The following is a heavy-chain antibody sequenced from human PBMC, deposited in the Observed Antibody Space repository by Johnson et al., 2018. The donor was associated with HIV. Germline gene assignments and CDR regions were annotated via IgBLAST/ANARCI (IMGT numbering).Heavy chain of an antibody. D-gene: IGHD5-24*01. J-gene: IGHJ3*01. CDR1: GFTFSNYA. CDR3: AREMALEDAFDV. V-gene: IGHV3-20*04. Sequence: VQLVESGGGVVQPGRSLRLSCAASGFTFSNYAIHWVRQAPGKGLEWVSGINWNGGSTVYADSVKGRFTISRDNSKNTVYLQMNSLRAEDTAVYYCAREMALEDAFDVWGQGTMVTVSS. CDR2: INWNGGST.